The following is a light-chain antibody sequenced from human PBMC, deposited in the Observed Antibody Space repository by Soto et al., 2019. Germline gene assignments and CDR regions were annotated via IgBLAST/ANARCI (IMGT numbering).Light chain of an antibody. J-gene: IGKJ5*01. CDR2: DGS. V-gene: IGKV1-17*01. Sequence: IQMTQSPSSLPASVGYRSTITCRASQDIRNDLGCYQQKXGKAPKLLIYDGSKLQSGVPSRFRGSGSGTEFTLTISSLQPEDFEPYYCQQRNSYPITFGQGTRLEIK. CDR1: QDIRND. CDR3: QQRNSYPIT.